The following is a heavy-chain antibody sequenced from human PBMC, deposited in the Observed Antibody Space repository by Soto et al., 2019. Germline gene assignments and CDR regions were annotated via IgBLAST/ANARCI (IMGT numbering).Heavy chain of an antibody. D-gene: IGHD6-13*01. J-gene: IGHJ5*02. Sequence: QVQLVQSGAEVKKPGSSVKVSCKASGGTFSSYAISWVRQAPGQGLEWMGGIIPIFGTANYAQKFQCRVTITADESTSTAYMELSSLRSEDTAVYYCARDDSSSWYLDSGWFDPWGQGTLVTVSS. CDR1: GGTFSSYA. CDR3: ARDDSSSWYLDSGWFDP. V-gene: IGHV1-69*12. CDR2: IIPIFGTA.